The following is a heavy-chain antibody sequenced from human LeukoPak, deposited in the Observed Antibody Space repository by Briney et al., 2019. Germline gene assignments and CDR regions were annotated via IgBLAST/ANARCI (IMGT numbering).Heavy chain of an antibody. Sequence: KASETLSLTCAVYGGSFSGYYWSWIRQPPGKGLEWIGEINHSGSTNYNPSLKSRVTISVDTSKNQFSLKLSSVTAADTAVYYCARFTAAIHNWFDPWGQGTLVTVSS. CDR3: ARFTAAIHNWFDP. CDR1: GGSFSGYY. J-gene: IGHJ5*02. V-gene: IGHV4-34*01. D-gene: IGHD2-2*01. CDR2: INHSGST.